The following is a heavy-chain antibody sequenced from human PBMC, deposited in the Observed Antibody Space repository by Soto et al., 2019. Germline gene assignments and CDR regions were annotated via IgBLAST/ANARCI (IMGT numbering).Heavy chain of an antibody. CDR2: ISWNRGSI. Sequence: EVQLVESGGGLVQPGRSLRLSCAASGFTFENYAMHWVRQAPGKGLEWVAGISWNRGSIGYADSVKGRFTISRANAKNFLYLQMNSLRAEDTALYYCAKDKLYSNYEYYFDYWGRGTLVTVSS. D-gene: IGHD4-4*01. CDR1: GFTFENYA. V-gene: IGHV3-9*01. J-gene: IGHJ4*02. CDR3: AKDKLYSNYEYYFDY.